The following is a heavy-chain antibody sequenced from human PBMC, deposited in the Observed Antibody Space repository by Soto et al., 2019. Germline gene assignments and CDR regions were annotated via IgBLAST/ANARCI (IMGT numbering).Heavy chain of an antibody. CDR2: IYHSGST. D-gene: IGHD5-12*01. V-gene: IGHV4-4*02. J-gene: IGHJ4*02. Sequence: SETLSLTCAVSGGSISSSNWCRCVRQPPGRGLGWMGVIYHSGSTNYNPSLKSRVTISVDKSKNQFSLELSSVTAADTAVYYWASCDSGTEAPAKDYWGQGTMVTVSS. CDR1: GGSISSSNW. CDR3: ASCDSGTEAPAKDY.